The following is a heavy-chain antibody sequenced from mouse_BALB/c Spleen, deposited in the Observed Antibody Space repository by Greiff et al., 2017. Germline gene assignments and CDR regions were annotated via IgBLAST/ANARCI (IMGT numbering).Heavy chain of an antibody. J-gene: IGHJ3*01. D-gene: IGHD4-1*01. V-gene: IGHV1S29*02. CDR1: GYTFTDYN. CDR3: AGGTAWFAY. CDR2: IYPYNGGT. Sequence: DVKLVESGPELVKPGASVKISCKASGYTFTDYNMHWVKQSHGKSLEWIGYIYPYNGGTGYNQKFKSKATLTVDNSSSTAYMELRSLTSEDSAVYYCAGGTAWFAYWGQGTLVTVSA.